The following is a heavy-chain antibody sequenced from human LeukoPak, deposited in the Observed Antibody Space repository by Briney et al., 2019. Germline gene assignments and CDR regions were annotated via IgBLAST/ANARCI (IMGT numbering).Heavy chain of an antibody. Sequence: PSETLSLTCTVSGGSISSYYWSWIRQPDGKGMEWIGRIYTSGSTNYNPSLKSRVTMSVDTSKNQFSLKLSSVTAADTAVYYCATALYSSGWYYFDYWGQGTLVTVSS. V-gene: IGHV4-4*07. CDR2: IYTSGST. CDR1: GGSISSYY. CDR3: ATALYSSGWYYFDY. J-gene: IGHJ4*02. D-gene: IGHD6-19*01.